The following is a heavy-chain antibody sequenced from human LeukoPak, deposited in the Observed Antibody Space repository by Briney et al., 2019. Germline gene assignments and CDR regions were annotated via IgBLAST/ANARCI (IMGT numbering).Heavy chain of an antibody. Sequence: ETLSLTCTVSGYSISSGYYWVWVRQAPGKGLEWVSSITSGSRYIYYGDSVKGRFTISRDNAKNSLFLQMDSLRAENTAVYYCARDPYSGSYGHLYYYYMDVWGKGTTVTISS. D-gene: IGHD1-26*01. CDR1: GYSISSGYY. CDR2: ITSGSRYI. V-gene: IGHV3-21*01. CDR3: ARDPYSGSYGHLYYYYMDV. J-gene: IGHJ6*03.